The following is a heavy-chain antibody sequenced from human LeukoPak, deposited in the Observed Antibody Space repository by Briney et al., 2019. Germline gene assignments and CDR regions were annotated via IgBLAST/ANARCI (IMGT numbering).Heavy chain of an antibody. CDR2: ISGYNGYT. Sequence: EASVKVSCKASGYTFTSYGISWVRQAPGQGLEWMGWISGYNGYTHYAHNLQGRVTMTTVTSTSTAYMELRSLRSDDTAVYYCARDEARYSSGYYPNWFDPWGQGTMVADSS. J-gene: IGHJ5*02. D-gene: IGHD3-22*01. CDR3: ARDEARYSSGYYPNWFDP. V-gene: IGHV1-18*01. CDR1: GYTFTSYG.